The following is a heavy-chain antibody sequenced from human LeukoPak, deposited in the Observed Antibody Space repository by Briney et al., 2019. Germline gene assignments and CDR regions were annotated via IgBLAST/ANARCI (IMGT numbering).Heavy chain of an antibody. CDR2: IRSSGSTI. V-gene: IGHV3-48*03. J-gene: IGHJ6*02. Sequence: PGGSLRLSCAASGFTFSSYEMNWVRQAPGKCLERVSYIRSSGSTIYYADSVKGRFTISRDNAKNSLYLQMNSLRAEDTAVYYCARAGGHVAAAGILGYYYYYYGMDVWGQGTTVTVSS. CDR1: GFTFSSYE. D-gene: IGHD6-13*01. CDR3: ARAGGHVAAAGILGYYYYYYGMDV.